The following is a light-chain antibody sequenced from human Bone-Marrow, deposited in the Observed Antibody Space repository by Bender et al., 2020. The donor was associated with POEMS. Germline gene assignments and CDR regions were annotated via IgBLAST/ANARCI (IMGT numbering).Light chain of an antibody. CDR3: GTWDSTLKVAI. V-gene: IGLV1-51*01. Sequence: QSVVRKQPSVAAAPGQRVTISCSGSISNIGTNFVSWYQQFPGTAPRLLIHDDFRRPSGTPDRFSVSKSGTSATLDITGLRTGDEADYYCGTWDSTLKVAIFGGGTRVTVL. J-gene: IGLJ2*01. CDR1: ISNIGTNF. CDR2: DDF.